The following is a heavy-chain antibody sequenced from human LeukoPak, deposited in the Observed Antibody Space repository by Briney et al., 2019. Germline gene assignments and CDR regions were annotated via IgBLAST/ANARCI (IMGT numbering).Heavy chain of an antibody. CDR2: INPNSGGT. CDR3: ARDLSTMIVVVSAFDI. J-gene: IGHJ3*02. V-gene: IGHV1-2*02. CDR1: GYIFTGYY. Sequence: ASVKVSCKASGYIFTGYYMHWVRQAPGQGLEWMGWINPNSGGTNYAQKFQGRVTMTRDTSISTAYMELSRLRSDDTAVYYCARDLSTMIVVVSAFDIWGQGTMVTVSS. D-gene: IGHD3-22*01.